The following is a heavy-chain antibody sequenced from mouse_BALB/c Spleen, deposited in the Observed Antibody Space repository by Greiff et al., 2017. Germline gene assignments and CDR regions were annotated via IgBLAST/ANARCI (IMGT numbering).Heavy chain of an antibody. D-gene: IGHD2-10*02. CDR3: ARREYGNGMDY. CDR1: GYTFTSYW. J-gene: IGHJ4*01. V-gene: IGHV1-7*01. Sequence: QVQLKQSGAELAKPGASVKMSCKASGYTFTSYWMHWVKQRPGQGLEWIGYINPSTGYTEYNQKFKDKATLTADKSSSTAYMQLSSLTSEDSAVYYCARREYGNGMDYWGQGTSVTVSS. CDR2: INPSTGYT.